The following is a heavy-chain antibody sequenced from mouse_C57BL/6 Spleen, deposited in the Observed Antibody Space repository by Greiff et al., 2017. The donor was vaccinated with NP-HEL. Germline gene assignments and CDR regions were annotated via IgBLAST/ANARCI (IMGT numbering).Heavy chain of an antibody. CDR2: ISNGGGST. J-gene: IGHJ3*01. CDR3: ASPYYYGSSSAWFAY. Sequence: EVMLVESGGGLVQPGGSLKLSCAASGFTFSDYYMYWVRQTPEKRLEWVAYISNGGGSTYYLDTVKGRFTISRDNAKNTLYLQMSRLKSEDTAMYYCASPYYYGSSSAWFAYWGQGTLVTVSA. CDR1: GFTFSDYY. V-gene: IGHV5-12*01. D-gene: IGHD1-1*01.